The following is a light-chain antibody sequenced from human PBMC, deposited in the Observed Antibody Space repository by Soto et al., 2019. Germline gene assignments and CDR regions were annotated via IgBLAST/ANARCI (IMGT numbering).Light chain of an antibody. J-gene: IGKJ1*01. CDR3: KKFIAGWT. CDR1: QSINNR. Sequence: IQMTQSPSTLSASIGDRVTITCRASQSINNRLAWYQQMPGKAPNLLIYDASTLESGAPSRFRGSGSEKEFTLTISGLQPDDFATYYCKKFIAGWTFGKGTKLEIK. CDR2: DAS. V-gene: IGKV1-5*01.